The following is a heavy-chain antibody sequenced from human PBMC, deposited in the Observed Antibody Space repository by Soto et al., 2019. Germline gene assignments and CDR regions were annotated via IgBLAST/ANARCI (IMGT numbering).Heavy chain of an antibody. CDR1: GFSLSTSGMC. V-gene: IGHV2-70*01. Sequence: VSGPTLVNPTQTLTLTCPFSGFSLSTSGMCVSWIRQPPGKALEWLALIDWGDEKYYSTSLKTRLTISKDTSKNQVVLTMTNMDPVDTATYYCARIRNTRGSGWYYFDYWGQGTLVTSPQ. CDR3: ARIRNTRGSGWYYFDY. J-gene: IGHJ4*02. CDR2: IDWGDEK. D-gene: IGHD6-19*01.